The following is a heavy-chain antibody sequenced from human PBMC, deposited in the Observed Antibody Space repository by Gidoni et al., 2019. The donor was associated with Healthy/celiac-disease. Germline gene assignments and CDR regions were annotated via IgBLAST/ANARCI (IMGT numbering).Heavy chain of an antibody. Sequence: QVQLVQSGAEVKKPGASVKVSCKVSGYPRTELFMHWVRLAPGKGLEWMGGFDPEDGETIYAQKFQGRVTMTEDTSTDTAYMELSSLRSEDTAVYYCATTLRFLEWLSYFDYWGQGTLVTVSS. D-gene: IGHD3-3*01. CDR3: ATTLRFLEWLSYFDY. CDR1: GYPRTELF. J-gene: IGHJ4*02. V-gene: IGHV1-24*01. CDR2: FDPEDGET.